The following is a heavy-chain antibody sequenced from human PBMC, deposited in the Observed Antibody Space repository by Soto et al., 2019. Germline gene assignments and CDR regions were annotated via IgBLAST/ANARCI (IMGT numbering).Heavy chain of an antibody. CDR3: ARQRTTVVTQAYFDH. CDR1: NDSITSSSYY. Sequence: SETLSLTCTVSNDSITSSSYYWGWIRQPPGRGLEWIGGIYYSGRSYYNPSLKSRVTMSVDTSKNQFSLTLNSVTAADAAVYYCARQRTTVVTQAYFDHWGQGTLVTVS. CDR2: IYYSGRS. V-gene: IGHV4-39*01. D-gene: IGHD4-17*01. J-gene: IGHJ4*02.